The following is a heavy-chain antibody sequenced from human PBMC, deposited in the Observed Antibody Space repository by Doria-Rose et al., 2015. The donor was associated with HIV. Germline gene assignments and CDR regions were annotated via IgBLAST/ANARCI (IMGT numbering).Heavy chain of an antibody. CDR2: IFSDDER. D-gene: IGHD6-13*01. CDR1: GVSLSSPGMG. V-gene: IGHV2-26*01. Sequence: GPVLVKPTETLTLTCTVSGVSLSSPGMGVSWIRQPPGKALEWLANIFSDDERSYKTSLKSRRTISRSTSKSQVVLTMTDMDPVDTATYYCARIKSSRWYHKYYFDFWGQGTLVIVSA. J-gene: IGHJ4*02. CDR3: ARIKSSRWYHKYYFDF.